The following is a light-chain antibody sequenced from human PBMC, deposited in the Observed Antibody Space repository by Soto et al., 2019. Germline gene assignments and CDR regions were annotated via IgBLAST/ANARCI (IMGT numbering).Light chain of an antibody. V-gene: IGLV2-14*02. Sequence: QSALTQPASVSGSPGQSITISCTGTSSDVGSYNLVSWYQRHPGKAPKLMIYEVNKRPSGVPDRFSGSKSGNTASLTVSGLQAEDEADYYCSSYAGSSNVFGTGTKLTVL. CDR2: EVN. CDR1: SSDVGSYNL. CDR3: SSYAGSSNV. J-gene: IGLJ1*01.